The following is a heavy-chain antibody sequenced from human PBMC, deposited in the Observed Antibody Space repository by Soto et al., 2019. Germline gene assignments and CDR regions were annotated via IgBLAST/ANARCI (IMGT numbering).Heavy chain of an antibody. V-gene: IGHV5-51*01. Sequence: GESLKISCRTSGTNYWIAWVRQRPGKGLEWLGIIYPGDSDTRYSPSFQGQVTISADKSINTTYLRWSTLKASDSGIYFCARGYYSFWSGPLDYRGQGTLVTVSS. CDR1: GTNYW. D-gene: IGHD3-3*01. CDR2: IYPGDSDT. CDR3: ARGYYSFWSGPLDY. J-gene: IGHJ4*02.